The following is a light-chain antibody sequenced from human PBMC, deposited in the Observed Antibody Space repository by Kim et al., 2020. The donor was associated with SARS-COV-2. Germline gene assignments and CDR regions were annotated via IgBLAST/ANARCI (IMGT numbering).Light chain of an antibody. J-gene: IGLJ3*02. CDR2: DVT. CDR1: SNDVGAYNF. V-gene: IGLV2-14*03. Sequence: GQSINISCTGTSNDVGAYNFVSWYQQHPGKAPKLMIFDVTNRPSGVSNRFSGSKSGNTASLSISGLQAEDEADYYCNSYTRSVTWLFGGGTQLTVL. CDR3: NSYTRSVTWL.